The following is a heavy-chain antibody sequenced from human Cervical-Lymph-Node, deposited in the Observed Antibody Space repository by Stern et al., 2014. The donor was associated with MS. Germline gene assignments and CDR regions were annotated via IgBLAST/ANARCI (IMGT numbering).Heavy chain of an antibody. CDR3: AKGSYHDSSGYYYANASDI. CDR1: GFTFSNYG. Sequence: QVQLVESGGRVVQPGRSLRLSCTASGFTFSNYGIHWVRQATGKGLEWGAVLSFDGSHNYDADSVKGRFTISRDNSKNTLYLQMNSLRVEDTAVYYCAKGSYHDSSGYYYANASDIWGQGTLVTVSS. V-gene: IGHV3-30*18. J-gene: IGHJ3*02. D-gene: IGHD3-22*01. CDR2: LSFDGSHN.